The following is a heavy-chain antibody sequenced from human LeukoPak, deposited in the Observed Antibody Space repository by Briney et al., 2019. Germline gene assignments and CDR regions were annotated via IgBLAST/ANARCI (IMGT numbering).Heavy chain of an antibody. CDR1: GFTFSSYA. D-gene: IGHD3-10*01. CDR2: ISGSGGST. J-gene: IGHJ4*02. V-gene: IGHV3-23*01. CDR3: AKVDVTMVRGVIMGYYFDY. Sequence: PGRSLRLSCAASGFTFSSYAMSWVRQAPGKGLEWVSAISGSGGSTYYADSVKGRFTISRDNSKNTLYLQMNSLRAEDTAVYYCAKVDVTMVRGVIMGYYFDYWGQGTLVTVSS.